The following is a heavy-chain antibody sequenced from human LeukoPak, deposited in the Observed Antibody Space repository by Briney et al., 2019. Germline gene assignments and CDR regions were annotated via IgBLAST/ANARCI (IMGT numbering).Heavy chain of an antibody. V-gene: IGHV3-23*01. Sequence: GGSLRLSCAASGFTFSSYAMSWVRQAPGKRRGWVSSIGGSGGSTYYADSVEGRFTISRDNSKNTLYLQMNSLRAEDTAVYYCATKVTYDYDSSVYFPSGYFDYWGQGTLVTVSS. D-gene: IGHD3-22*01. J-gene: IGHJ4*02. CDR3: ATKVTYDYDSSVYFPSGYFDY. CDR2: IGGSGGST. CDR1: GFTFSSYA.